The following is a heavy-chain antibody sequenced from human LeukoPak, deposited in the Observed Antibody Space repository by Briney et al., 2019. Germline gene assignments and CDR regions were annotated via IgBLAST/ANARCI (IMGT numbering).Heavy chain of an antibody. CDR1: GYTFTSYY. Sequence: ASVKVSCKASGYTFTSYYMHWVRQAPGQGLEWMGIINPSGGSTSYAQKFQGRVTMTRDMSTSTVYMELSSLRSEDTAVYYCARDSGYDYLYYYMDVWGKGTTVTVSS. V-gene: IGHV1-46*01. D-gene: IGHD5-12*01. CDR3: ARDSGYDYLYYYMDV. J-gene: IGHJ6*03. CDR2: INPSGGST.